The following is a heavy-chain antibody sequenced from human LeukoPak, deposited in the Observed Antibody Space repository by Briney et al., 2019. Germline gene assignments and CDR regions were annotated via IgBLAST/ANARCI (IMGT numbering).Heavy chain of an antibody. V-gene: IGHV3-48*04. CDR1: GFTFSSYS. Sequence: PGGSLRLSCAASGFTFSSYSMNWVRQAPGKGLEWVSYISSSSSTIYYADSVKGRFTISRDNAKNSLYLQMNSLRAEDTAVYYCARDFGSGAIDYWGQGTLVTVSS. D-gene: IGHD1-26*01. CDR3: ARDFGSGAIDY. J-gene: IGHJ4*02. CDR2: ISSSSSTI.